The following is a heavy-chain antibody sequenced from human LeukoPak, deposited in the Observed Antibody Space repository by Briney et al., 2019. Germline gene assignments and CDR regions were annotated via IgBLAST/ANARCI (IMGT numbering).Heavy chain of an antibody. CDR2: IYNTGRT. Sequence: SETLSLTCSVSGGSITNYYWSWIRQSPGKGLEWIGFIYNTGRTNYNPSLQSRVTVSIDTSKNQFSLKLSSVTAADTAVYYCARHSVASPHYFDYWGQGALVTVSS. D-gene: IGHD5/OR15-5a*01. J-gene: IGHJ4*02. CDR3: ARHSVASPHYFDY. CDR1: GGSITNYY. V-gene: IGHV4-59*08.